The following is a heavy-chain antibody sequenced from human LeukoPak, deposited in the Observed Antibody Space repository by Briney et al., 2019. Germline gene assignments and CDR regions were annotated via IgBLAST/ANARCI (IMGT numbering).Heavy chain of an antibody. J-gene: IGHJ4*02. Sequence: TLSLTCTVSGGSITSGGFYWSWIRQPPGKGLEWIGYIHQSGDTYQNPSLKSRVTVSLDRSKNEFYLKLNSVTAADTAVYYCARLIAADPQLDYWGQGTLVTVSS. D-gene: IGHD6-25*01. CDR2: IHQSGDT. CDR3: ARLIAADPQLDY. V-gene: IGHV4-30-2*01. CDR1: GGSITSGGFY.